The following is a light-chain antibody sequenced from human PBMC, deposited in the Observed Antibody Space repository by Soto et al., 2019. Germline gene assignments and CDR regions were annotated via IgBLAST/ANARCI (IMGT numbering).Light chain of an antibody. Sequence: EKVMTQSPATLSVSAGERASLSCRASQSVSNSLAWYQQKPGQAPRLLIYDASTRATGIPARFSGSASGTEFTLSIGSLQSEDSAVYYCQQYNQWPLTFGGGTKVEIK. V-gene: IGKV3-15*01. CDR1: QSVSNS. CDR2: DAS. CDR3: QQYNQWPLT. J-gene: IGKJ4*01.